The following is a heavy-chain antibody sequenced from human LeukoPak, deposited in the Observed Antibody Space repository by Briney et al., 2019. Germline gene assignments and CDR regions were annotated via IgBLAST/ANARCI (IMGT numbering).Heavy chain of an antibody. V-gene: IGHV1-46*01. CDR1: GYTFTSYY. Sequence: ASVKVSCKASGYTFTSYYMHWVRQAPGQGLEWKGIINPSGGSTSYAQKFQGRVTMTRDTSTSTVYMELSSLRSEDTAVYYCARDYWVTTVYYYYGMDVWGQGTTVTVSS. J-gene: IGHJ6*02. D-gene: IGHD4-17*01. CDR2: INPSGGST. CDR3: ARDYWVTTVYYYYGMDV.